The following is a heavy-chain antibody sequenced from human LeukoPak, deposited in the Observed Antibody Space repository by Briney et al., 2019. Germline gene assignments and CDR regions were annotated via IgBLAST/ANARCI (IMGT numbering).Heavy chain of an antibody. CDR3: ARDIRTTCFDY. D-gene: IGHD1-7*01. CDR2: ISSSGTTT. Sequence: PGGSLRLSCAASGLTFSSYEMNWVRQAPGKGLEWVSHISSSGTTTYYAGSVKGRFTISRDNAKNSLNLQMNSLRAEDTAVYYCARDIRTTCFDYWGQGTLVTVSS. J-gene: IGHJ4*02. V-gene: IGHV3-48*03. CDR1: GLTFSSYE.